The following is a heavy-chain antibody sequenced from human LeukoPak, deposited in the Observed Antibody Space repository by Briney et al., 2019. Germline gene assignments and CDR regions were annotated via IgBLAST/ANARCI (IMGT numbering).Heavy chain of an antibody. D-gene: IGHD6-6*01. Sequence: GGSLRLSCAASGFTFSSYAMHRVRQAPGKGLEWVAVISYDGSNKYYADSVKGRFTISRDNSKNTLYLQMNSLRAEDTAVYYCAREQLVSLSSHDAFDIWGQGTMVTVSS. CDR3: AREQLVSLSSHDAFDI. V-gene: IGHV3-30-3*01. CDR1: GFTFSSYA. CDR2: ISYDGSNK. J-gene: IGHJ3*02.